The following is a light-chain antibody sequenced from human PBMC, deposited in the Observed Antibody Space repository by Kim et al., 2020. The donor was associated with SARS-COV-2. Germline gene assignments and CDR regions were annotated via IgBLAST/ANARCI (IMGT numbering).Light chain of an antibody. CDR3: CSYASSSTLI. Sequence: GHAITISCTGTSSDVGNYNYVSWYQHHPGEAPKLMIYDVTKRPSGVSNRFFGSKSGNTASLTISGLQTEDEAYYYCCSYASSSTLIFGGGTQLTVL. V-gene: IGLV2-14*03. J-gene: IGLJ2*01. CDR2: DVT. CDR1: SSDVGNYNY.